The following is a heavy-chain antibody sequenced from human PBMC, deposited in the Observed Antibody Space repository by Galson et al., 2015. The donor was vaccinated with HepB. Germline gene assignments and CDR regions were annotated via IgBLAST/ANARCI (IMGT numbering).Heavy chain of an antibody. V-gene: IGHV3-23*01. D-gene: IGHD3-22*01. Sequence: SLRLSCAASGLTFSNFAMSWVRQAPGKGLEWVSVISGSTGNIYYADSVKSRFTISRDNSKNTLYLQMNSLRAEDTAVYYCARDGGRWVDSGYYWGGMDVWGQGTTVTVSS. CDR1: GLTFSNFA. CDR3: ARDGGRWVDSGYYWGGMDV. CDR2: ISGSTGNI. J-gene: IGHJ6*02.